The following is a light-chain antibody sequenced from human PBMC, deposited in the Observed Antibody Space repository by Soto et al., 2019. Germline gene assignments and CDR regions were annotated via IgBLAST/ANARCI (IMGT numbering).Light chain of an antibody. CDR3: AAWDDSLSAEV. CDR1: SSNIGSNY. V-gene: IGLV1-47*01. Sequence: QYVLSHPPSASWTPGQRVTISCSGSSSNIGSNYVYWYQQLPGTAPKLLIYRNNQRPSGVPDRFSGSKSGTSASLAISGLRSEDDPDYHCAAWDDSLSAEVFGTGTKVTVL. J-gene: IGLJ1*01. CDR2: RNN.